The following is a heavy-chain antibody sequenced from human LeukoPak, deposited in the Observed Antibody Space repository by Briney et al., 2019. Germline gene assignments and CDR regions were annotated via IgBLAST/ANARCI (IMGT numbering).Heavy chain of an antibody. CDR3: ARARRIAAAGTGGAWFDP. Sequence: PMASVKVSCKASGGTFSSYAISWVRQAPGQGLEWMGGIISIFGTANYAQKFQGRVTITADESTSTAYMELSSLRSEDTAVYYCARARRIAAAGTGGAWFDPWGQGTLVTVSS. CDR2: IISIFGTA. V-gene: IGHV1-69*13. CDR1: GGTFSSYA. D-gene: IGHD6-13*01. J-gene: IGHJ5*02.